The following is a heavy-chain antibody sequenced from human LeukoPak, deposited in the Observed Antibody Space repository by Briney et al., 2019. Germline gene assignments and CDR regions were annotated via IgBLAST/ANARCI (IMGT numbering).Heavy chain of an antibody. J-gene: IGHJ2*01. CDR1: GFTFSSYA. CDR2: ISGSGGST. Sequence: PGGSLRLSCEVSGFTFSSYAMNWVRQAPGKGLEWVPGISGSGGSTFYADSVKGRYTISRDNSENTLHLQMNSLRAEDTAVYYCAKARTYWYFDLWGCGTLVTVSS. V-gene: IGHV3-23*01. CDR3: AKARTYWYFDL.